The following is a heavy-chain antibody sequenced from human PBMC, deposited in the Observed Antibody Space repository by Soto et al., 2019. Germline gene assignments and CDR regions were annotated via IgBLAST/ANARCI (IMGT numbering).Heavy chain of an antibody. Sequence: ASVKVSCKASGYTFTSYSINWVRQAPGQGLEWMGWFNTYNANTNYAQKLQGRVTITTDTSASTAYMELSSLRSEDTAVYYCARSDSVLRFLEWLLYFDYWGQGTLVTVSS. D-gene: IGHD3-3*01. V-gene: IGHV1-18*01. CDR3: ARSDSVLRFLEWLLYFDY. J-gene: IGHJ4*02. CDR1: GYTFTSYS. CDR2: FNTYNANT.